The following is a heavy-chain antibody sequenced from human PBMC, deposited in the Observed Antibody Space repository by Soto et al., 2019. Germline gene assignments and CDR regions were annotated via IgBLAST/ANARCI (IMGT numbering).Heavy chain of an antibody. CDR2: IKSKTDGGTT. D-gene: IGHD3-22*01. J-gene: IGHJ4*02. CDR1: GFTFSNAW. Sequence: EVQLVESGGGLVKPGGSLRLSCAASGFTFSNAWMSWVRQSPGKGLEWVVRIKSKTDGGTTDYAAPVKGRFTISRDDSKNTLYLQMNSLKTEDTAVYYCTTGLRSGYHLYYFDYWGQGTLVTVSS. V-gene: IGHV3-15*01. CDR3: TTGLRSGYHLYYFDY.